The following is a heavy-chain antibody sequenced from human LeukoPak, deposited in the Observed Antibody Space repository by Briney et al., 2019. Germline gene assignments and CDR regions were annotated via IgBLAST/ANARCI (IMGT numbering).Heavy chain of an antibody. CDR2: ISAYNGNT. Sequence: VASVKVSCKASGYTFTSYGISWVRQAPGQGLEWMGWISAYNGNTNYAQKLQGRVTMTTDTSTSTAYMELRSLRSDDTAVYYCARHGDYLDLHYYGMDVWGQGTTVTVSS. CDR3: ARHGDYLDLHYYGMDV. D-gene: IGHD4-17*01. V-gene: IGHV1-18*01. CDR1: GYTFTSYG. J-gene: IGHJ6*02.